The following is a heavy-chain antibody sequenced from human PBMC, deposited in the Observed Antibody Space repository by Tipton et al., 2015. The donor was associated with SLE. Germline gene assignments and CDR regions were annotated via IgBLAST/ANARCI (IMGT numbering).Heavy chain of an antibody. CDR2: IYSGGST. CDR1: GFTVSSNY. J-gene: IGHJ4*02. CDR3: ARGLDYDSSGYYRGYYFDY. D-gene: IGHD3-22*01. Sequence: SLRLSCAASGFTVSSNYMSWVRQAPGKGLGWVSVIYSGGSTYYADSVKGRFTISRDNSKNTLYLQMNSLRAEDTAVYYCARGLDYDSSGYYRGYYFDYWGQGTLVTVSS. V-gene: IGHV3-66*01.